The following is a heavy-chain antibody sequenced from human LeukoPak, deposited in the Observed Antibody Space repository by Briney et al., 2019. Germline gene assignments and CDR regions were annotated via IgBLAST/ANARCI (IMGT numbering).Heavy chain of an antibody. Sequence: GSLRLSCAASGFTFSSYAMTWVRQAPGKGLEWVSGITGSGGSTTYADSVKGQFTISRDNSKNTLYLQTNSLRAEDTAVYYCAKEGKLGLDYWGQGTLVTVSS. CDR2: ITGSGGST. CDR1: GFTFSSYA. D-gene: IGHD3-10*01. CDR3: AKEGKLGLDY. J-gene: IGHJ4*02. V-gene: IGHV3-23*01.